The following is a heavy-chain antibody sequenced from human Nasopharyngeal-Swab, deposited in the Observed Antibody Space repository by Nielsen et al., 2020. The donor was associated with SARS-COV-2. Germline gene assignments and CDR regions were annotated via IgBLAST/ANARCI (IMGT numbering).Heavy chain of an antibody. D-gene: IGHD3-10*01. CDR1: GFTFSSYA. Sequence: GESLKISCAASGFTFSSYAMHWVRQAPGKGLEWVAVISYDGSNKYYADSVKGRFTISRDNSKNTLYLQMNSLRAEDTAVYYCARDPVTMVRGVPFDYWGQGTLVTVSS. CDR2: ISYDGSNK. CDR3: ARDPVTMVRGVPFDY. V-gene: IGHV3-30*04. J-gene: IGHJ4*02.